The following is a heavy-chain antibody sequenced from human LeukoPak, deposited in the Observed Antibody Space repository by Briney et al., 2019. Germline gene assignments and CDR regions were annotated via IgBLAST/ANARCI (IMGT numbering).Heavy chain of an antibody. CDR2: ISAYNGNT. V-gene: IGHV1-18*01. Sequence: GASVKVSCKASGYTFTSYGISWVRQAPGQGLEWMGWISAYNGNTNYAQKLQGRVTMTTDTSTSTAYMELRSLRSDDTAVYYCARDYYGSGSNKRYFDYWGQGTLVTVSS. J-gene: IGHJ4*02. CDR1: GYTFTSYG. CDR3: ARDYYGSGSNKRYFDY. D-gene: IGHD3-10*01.